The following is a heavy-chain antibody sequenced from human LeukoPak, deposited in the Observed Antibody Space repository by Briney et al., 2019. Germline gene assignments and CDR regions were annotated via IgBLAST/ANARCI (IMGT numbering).Heavy chain of an antibody. CDR3: ARGVGAQAFDI. CDR1: GFTLSSYS. D-gene: IGHD1-26*01. CDR2: ISSSSSYI. J-gene: IGHJ3*02. V-gene: IGHV3-21*01. Sequence: GGSLRLSCAASGFTLSSYSMNWVRQAPGKGLEWVSSISSSSSYIYYADSVKGRFTISRDNAKNSLYLQTNSLRAEDTAVYYCARGVGAQAFDIWGQGTMVTVSS.